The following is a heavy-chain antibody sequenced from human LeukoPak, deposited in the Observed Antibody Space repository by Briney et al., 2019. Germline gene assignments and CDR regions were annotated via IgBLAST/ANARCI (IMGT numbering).Heavy chain of an antibody. D-gene: IGHD1-1*01. CDR2: IYSGGGT. V-gene: IGHV3-53*01. Sequence: GGSLRLSCAASGFIVSNNYMSWVRRAPGKGLEWVSVIYSGGGTYSADSVKGRFTISRDNSKNTLYFQMNNLRAEDTAVYYCARGIQLTLAAHAFDIWGPGTMVTVSS. J-gene: IGHJ3*02. CDR1: GFIVSNNY. CDR3: ARGIQLTLAAHAFDI.